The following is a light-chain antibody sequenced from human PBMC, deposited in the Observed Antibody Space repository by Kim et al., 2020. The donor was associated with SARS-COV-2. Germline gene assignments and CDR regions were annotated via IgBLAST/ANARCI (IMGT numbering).Light chain of an antibody. V-gene: IGLV1-51*01. CDR1: SSNIGNNF. CDR3: VTWETNLNVVI. J-gene: IGLJ2*01. Sequence: QSVLTQPPSVSAAPGQKVTISCSGSSSNIGNNFVSWYQQLPGTAPKLLIYENNKRPSGILDRFSGSKSGTSATLGITGLQTGDEADYYCVTWETNLNVVIFGGGTKLTVL. CDR2: ENN.